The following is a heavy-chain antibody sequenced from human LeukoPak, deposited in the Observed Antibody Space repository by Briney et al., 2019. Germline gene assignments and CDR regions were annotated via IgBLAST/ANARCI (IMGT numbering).Heavy chain of an antibody. V-gene: IGHV4-59*01. CDR2: IYYTGST. J-gene: IGHJ3*02. Sequence: QVQPQESGPGLVKPWETLSLTCTVSGGSMSAYYWSWIRQPPGKGLEWVGYIYYTGSTNYNPSLTSRVTIAVDTSKNQFSLKLSSVTAADTALYYCARDYAMTHAFDIWGQGTLVTVSS. CDR3: ARDYAMTHAFDI. D-gene: IGHD2-8*01. CDR1: GGSMSAYY.